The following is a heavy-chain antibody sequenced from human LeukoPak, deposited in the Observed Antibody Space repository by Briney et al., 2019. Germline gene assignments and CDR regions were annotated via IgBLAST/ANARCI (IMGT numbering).Heavy chain of an antibody. D-gene: IGHD1-26*01. V-gene: IGHV3-53*01. Sequence: PGGSLRLSCAASGFTVSSNYMSWVRQAPGKGLEWVSVIYSGGSTYYADSVKGRFTISRDNSKNTLYLQMNSLRAEDTAVYYCGRDLVGIGFSWWGQGTLVTVSS. CDR1: GFTVSSNY. CDR3: GRDLVGIGFSW. J-gene: IGHJ4*02. CDR2: IYSGGST.